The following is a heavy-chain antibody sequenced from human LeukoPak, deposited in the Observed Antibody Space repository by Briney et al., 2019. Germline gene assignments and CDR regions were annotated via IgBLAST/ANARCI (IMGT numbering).Heavy chain of an antibody. CDR1: GGTFSSYA. CDR2: IIPIFGTA. J-gene: IGHJ4*02. V-gene: IGHV1-69*13. D-gene: IGHD4-17*01. Sequence: SVKVSCKASGGTFSSYAISWVRQAPGQGLEWMGGIIPIFGTANYAQKFQGRVTITADESTSTAYMELNSLRAEDTAVYYCARDRSALDYGDLTDYWGQGTLVTVSS. CDR3: ARDRSALDYGDLTDY.